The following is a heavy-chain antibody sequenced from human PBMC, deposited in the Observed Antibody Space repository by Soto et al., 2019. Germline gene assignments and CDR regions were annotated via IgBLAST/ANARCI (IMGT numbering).Heavy chain of an antibody. V-gene: IGHV3-30*18. D-gene: IGHD6-19*01. J-gene: IGHJ4*02. Sequence: TGGSLRHSCASSGFTFRDYAMHWVRQAPGKGLEWVAVVSHDGRNTHYADSVKGRFTISRDSSKNTVSLEMTSLRAEDTAVYYCAKGGRQWLVTSDFNYWGQGALVTVSS. CDR2: VSHDGRNT. CDR1: GFTFRDYA. CDR3: AKGGRQWLVTSDFNY.